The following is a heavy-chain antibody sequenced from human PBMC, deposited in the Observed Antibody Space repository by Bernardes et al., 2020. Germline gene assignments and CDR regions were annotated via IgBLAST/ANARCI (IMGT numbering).Heavy chain of an antibody. CDR3: AKEGAGTLDY. CDR1: GFTFAYYT. J-gene: IGHJ4*02. D-gene: IGHD6-19*01. Sequence: SCAASGFTFAYYTMHWVRQAPGKGLEWVSLISWDGGSTYYADSVKGRFTISRDNSKNSLYLQMNSLRTEDTALYYCAKEGAGTLDYWGQGTLVTGSS. V-gene: IGHV3-43*01. CDR2: ISWDGGST.